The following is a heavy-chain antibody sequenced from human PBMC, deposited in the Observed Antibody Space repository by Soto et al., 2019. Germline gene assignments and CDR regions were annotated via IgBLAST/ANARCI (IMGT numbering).Heavy chain of an antibody. CDR2: INPSSGDT. Sequence: GASVKVSCKTSGYTFTAYYMHGVGQAPGQGVEWMGWINPSSGDTNSAQKCQGRVTMTRDTSISTAYMELSTLTSDDTAVYYCARDRPIDVWGQGTTVTVSS. CDR3: ARDRPIDV. CDR1: GYTFTAYY. V-gene: IGHV1-2*02. J-gene: IGHJ6*02.